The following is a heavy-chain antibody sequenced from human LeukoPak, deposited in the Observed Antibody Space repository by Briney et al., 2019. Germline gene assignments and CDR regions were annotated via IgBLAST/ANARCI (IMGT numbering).Heavy chain of an antibody. CDR3: ARATYSSGWYDY. CDR1: GFTFSSYA. Sequence: GGSLRLSCAASGFTFSSYAMSWVRQAPGKGLEWVSAISGSGGSTNYADSVKGRFTISRDNAKNVLSLQMNSLRAEDTAVYYCARATYSSGWYDYWGQGTLVTVSS. V-gene: IGHV3-23*01. J-gene: IGHJ4*02. D-gene: IGHD6-19*01. CDR2: ISGSGGST.